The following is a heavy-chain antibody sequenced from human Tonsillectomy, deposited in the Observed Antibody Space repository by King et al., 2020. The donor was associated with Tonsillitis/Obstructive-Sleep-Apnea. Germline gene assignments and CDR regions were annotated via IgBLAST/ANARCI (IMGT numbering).Heavy chain of an antibody. J-gene: IGHJ3*02. D-gene: IGHD1-1*01. CDR3: ARRVQLERRGDAFNI. Sequence: QLQESGPGLVKPSETLSLTCTVSGGSISSSTYYWGWIRQPPGKGLEWIGTIYYSGSTYYNPSLKTRFTISVYTYNNQFSLKLSSVTAADTAVYYCARRVQLERRGDAFNIWGQGTMVTVSS. V-gene: IGHV4-39*01. CDR1: GGSISSSTYY. CDR2: IYYSGST.